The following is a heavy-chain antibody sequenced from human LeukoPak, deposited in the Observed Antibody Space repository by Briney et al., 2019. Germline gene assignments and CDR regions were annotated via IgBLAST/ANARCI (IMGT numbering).Heavy chain of an antibody. CDR3: AKDHASGGNTRSGYYYYGMDV. D-gene: IGHD4-23*01. V-gene: IGHV3-23*01. CDR2: ISGSGVST. CDR1: GFTFSNYA. J-gene: IGHJ6*02. Sequence: GGSLRLSCAASGFTFSNYAMTWVRRAPGKGLEWVSLISGSGVSTYYADSVKGRFTFSSDNSKNTLYLQMNSLRAEDTAVYYCAKDHASGGNTRSGYYYYGMDVWGQGTTVTVSS.